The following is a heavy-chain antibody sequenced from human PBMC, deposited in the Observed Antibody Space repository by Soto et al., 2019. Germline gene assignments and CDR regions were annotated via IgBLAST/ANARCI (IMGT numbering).Heavy chain of an antibody. D-gene: IGHD4-17*01. CDR2: IYHSGST. V-gene: IGHV4-4*02. CDR1: GGSISSSNW. Sequence: QVQLQESGPGLVKPSGTLSLTCAVSGGSISSSNWWSWVRQPPGKGLEWIGEIYHSGSTNYNPSPRSRVXXSXDKXTNQFSLKLSAVTAADTAVYYCASHPTVTTLPFDYWGQGTLVTVSS. CDR3: ASHPTVTTLPFDY. J-gene: IGHJ4*02.